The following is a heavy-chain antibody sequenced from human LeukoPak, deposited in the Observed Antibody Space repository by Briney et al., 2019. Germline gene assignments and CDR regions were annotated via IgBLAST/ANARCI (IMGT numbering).Heavy chain of an antibody. Sequence: GGSLRLSCVASEFAFTGYYMHWVRQAPGQGLEWMGWINPNSGGTNYAQKFQGRVTMTRDTSISTAYMELSRLRSDDTAVYYCARVNYDYWGQGTLVTVSS. J-gene: IGHJ4*02. D-gene: IGHD5-24*01. CDR1: EFAFTGYY. CDR2: INPNSGGT. CDR3: ARVNYDY. V-gene: IGHV1-2*02.